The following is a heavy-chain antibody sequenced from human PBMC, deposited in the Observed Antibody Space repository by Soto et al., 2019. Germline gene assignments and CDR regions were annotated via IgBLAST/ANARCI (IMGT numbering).Heavy chain of an antibody. J-gene: IGHJ4*02. D-gene: IGHD3-22*01. CDR1: GDTFSRSA. CDR2: IVPVFGKA. V-gene: IGHV1-69*01. Sequence: QVQLVQSGAEVKKPGSSVKVSCKASGDTFSRSAINWVRQAPGQGLEWMGGIVPVFGKANYAQKFQGRVTITADESTSTGYMELRSLTSEDTAVYYCARDGTLYDSSAYYYVYWGQGTLVTVSS. CDR3: ARDGTLYDSSAYYYVY.